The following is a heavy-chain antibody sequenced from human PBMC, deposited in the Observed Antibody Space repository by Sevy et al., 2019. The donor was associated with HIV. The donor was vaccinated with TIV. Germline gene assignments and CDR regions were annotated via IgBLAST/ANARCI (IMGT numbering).Heavy chain of an antibody. D-gene: IGHD3-3*01. J-gene: IGHJ6*02. CDR3: ARDLRCLEMQYGMDV. CDR2: ISYDGSNK. Sequence: GGSLRLSCAASGFTFSSYAMHWVRQAPGKGLEWVAVISYDGSNKYYADSVKGRFTISRDNSKNTLYLQMNSLRAEDTAVYYCARDLRCLEMQYGMDVWGQGTTVTVSS. CDR1: GFTFSSYA. V-gene: IGHV3-30-3*01.